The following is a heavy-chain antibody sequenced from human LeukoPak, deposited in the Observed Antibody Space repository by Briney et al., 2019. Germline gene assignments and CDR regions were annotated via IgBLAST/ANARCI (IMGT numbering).Heavy chain of an antibody. D-gene: IGHD3-9*01. CDR1: GYSFTSYW. CDR2: IYPGDSDT. J-gene: IGHJ3*02. CDR3: TTSYDILTGYYMEVAFDI. Sequence: GESLKISCKGSGYSFTSYWIGWVRQLPGKGLEWMGIIYPGDSDTRYSPSFQGQVTISADKSISTAYLQWSSLKASDTSIYYRTTSYDILTGYYMEVAFDIWGQGTMVTVSS. V-gene: IGHV5-51*01.